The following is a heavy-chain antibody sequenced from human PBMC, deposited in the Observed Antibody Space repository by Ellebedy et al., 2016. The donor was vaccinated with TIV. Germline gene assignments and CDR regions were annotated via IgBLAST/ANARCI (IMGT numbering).Heavy chain of an antibody. D-gene: IGHD2-8*01. CDR1: GFIVSDNFNY. J-gene: IGHJ3*01. CDR2: LYSGGSR. Sequence: GESLKISCAVSGFIVSDNFNYFSWVRQAPGKGLEWVSLLYSGGSRHYAASVKGRFTISRDSVNNMVFLQMNSLRAEDTALYYCVRVHAVNDAFHHHAFDVWGQGTMVTVSS. V-gene: IGHV3-53*01. CDR3: VRVHAVNDAFHHHAFDV.